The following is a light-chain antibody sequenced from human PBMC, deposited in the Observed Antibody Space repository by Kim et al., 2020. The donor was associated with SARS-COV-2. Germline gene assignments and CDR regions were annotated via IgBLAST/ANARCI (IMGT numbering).Light chain of an antibody. CDR3: QQYSKSPWT. J-gene: IGKJ1*01. CDR1: QSVSSSY. V-gene: IGKV3-20*01. CDR2: DAS. Sequence: SPGERAALSSRASQSVSSSYLAWYQQKPGQAPRLLIYDASSRATGIPDRFSGSGSGTDFTLTISRLEPEDFAVYYCQQYSKSPWTFGQGTKVDIK.